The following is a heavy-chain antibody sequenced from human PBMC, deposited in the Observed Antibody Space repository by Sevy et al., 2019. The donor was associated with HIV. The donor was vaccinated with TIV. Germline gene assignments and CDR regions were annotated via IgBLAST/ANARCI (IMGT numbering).Heavy chain of an antibody. J-gene: IGHJ4*02. D-gene: IGHD3-10*01. Sequence: GGSLRLSCAASGFTFSSYAMSWVRQAPGKGLEWVSAISGSGGSTYYADSVKGRFTIYRDNSKNTLYLQMNSLRAEETAVYYCAKCSYYSSGSYFYFDYWGQGTLVTVSS. CDR2: ISGSGGST. CDR1: GFTFSSYA. V-gene: IGHV3-23*01. CDR3: AKCSYYSSGSYFYFDY.